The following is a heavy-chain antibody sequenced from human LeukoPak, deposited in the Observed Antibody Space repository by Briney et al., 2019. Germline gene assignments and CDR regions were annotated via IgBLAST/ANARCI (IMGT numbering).Heavy chain of an antibody. J-gene: IGHJ4*02. D-gene: IGHD3-10*01. CDR1: GFTFSSYA. V-gene: IGHV3-23*01. CDR2: IGSGGTT. Sequence: GGSLRLSCAASGFTFSSYAMSWVRQAPGKGLEWVSAIGSGGTTFYADSVKGRFTISRDNSKDTLYLYMNSLRADGTAVYYCAKEPTGYFDYWGQGTLVTVSS. CDR3: AKEPTGYFDY.